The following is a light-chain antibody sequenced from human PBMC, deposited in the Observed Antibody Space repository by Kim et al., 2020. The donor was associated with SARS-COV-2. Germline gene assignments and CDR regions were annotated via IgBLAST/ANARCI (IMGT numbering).Light chain of an antibody. V-gene: IGLV4-69*01. J-gene: IGLJ2*01. Sequence: ASVKRTGTRRSGNSSYAMAWHQQQPEKGPRYLMKLNSDGSHSKGDGIPDRFSGSSSGAERYLTSSSLQSEDEADYYCQTWGTGIRVFGGGTQLTVL. CDR2: LNSDGSH. CDR3: QTWGTGIRV. CDR1: SGNSSYA.